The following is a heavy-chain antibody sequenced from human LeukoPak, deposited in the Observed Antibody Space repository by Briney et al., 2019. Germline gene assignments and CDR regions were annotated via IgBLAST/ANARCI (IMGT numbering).Heavy chain of an antibody. V-gene: IGHV1-46*01. Sequence: ASVKVSCKASGYTFTSYDINWVRQAPGQGLEWMGIINPSGTDSNYAQKFQGRVTMTRDMSTSTVNMELSILRSEDTAVYYCARDGGGDYDFDYWGQGTLVTVSS. CDR1: GYTFTSYD. CDR2: INPSGTDS. D-gene: IGHD4-17*01. CDR3: ARDGGGDYDFDY. J-gene: IGHJ4*02.